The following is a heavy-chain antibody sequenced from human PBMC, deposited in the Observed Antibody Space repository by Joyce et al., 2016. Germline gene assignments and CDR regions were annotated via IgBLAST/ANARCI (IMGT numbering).Heavy chain of an antibody. J-gene: IGHJ4*02. CDR3: AREGERWLLRSGFDY. V-gene: IGHV1-2*02. CDR1: GYPFTVYY. D-gene: IGHD5-24*01. CDR2: INPNSGDT. Sequence: QVQLVQSGAEVKRPGASVKVSCKASGYPFTVYYIHWVRQAPGHGLGWMGGINPNSGDTNPKQSFQGRVTMTRDTSISTAYMELHSLTSDDTAVYYCAREGERWLLRSGFDYWGQGALVTVSS.